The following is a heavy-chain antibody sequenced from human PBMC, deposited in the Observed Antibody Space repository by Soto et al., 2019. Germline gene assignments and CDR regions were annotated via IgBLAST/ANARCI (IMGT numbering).Heavy chain of an antibody. V-gene: IGHV1-2*02. Sequence: QVQLVQSGAEVKKPGASVKVSCKTSGYTFTGYYMHWVRQAPGQGLEWMAWINPISGATKYAQKFQGRVTVTRDTSIRSTYMELSSLRSDDTAVYFCVRGGYGDYLHVWGQGTLVTVSS. D-gene: IGHD4-17*01. J-gene: IGHJ1*01. CDR2: INPISGAT. CDR1: GYTFTGYY. CDR3: VRGGYGDYLHV.